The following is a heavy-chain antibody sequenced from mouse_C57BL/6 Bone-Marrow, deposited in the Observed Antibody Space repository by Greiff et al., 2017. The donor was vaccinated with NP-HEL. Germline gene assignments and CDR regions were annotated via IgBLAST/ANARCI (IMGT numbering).Heavy chain of an antibody. V-gene: IGHV14-3*01. CDR2: IDPANGNT. J-gene: IGHJ2*01. D-gene: IGHD1-1*01. CDR1: GFNIKNTY. CDR3: AIGRDYGSSWGDY. Sequence: VQLQQSVAELVRPGASVKLSCTASGFNIKNTYMHWVKQRPEQGLEWIGRIDPANGNTKYAQKFQGKATITADTSSNTAYLQLSSLTSEDTAIYYCAIGRDYGSSWGDYWGQGTTLTVSS.